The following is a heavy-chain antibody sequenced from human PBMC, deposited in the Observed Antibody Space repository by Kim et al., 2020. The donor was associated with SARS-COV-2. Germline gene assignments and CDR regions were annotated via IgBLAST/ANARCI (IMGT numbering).Heavy chain of an antibody. V-gene: IGHV3-7*01. CDR3: ARITPPRDAPYYDFWSGYYEALDY. D-gene: IGHD3-3*01. CDR2: IKQDGSEK. J-gene: IGHJ4*02. CDR1: GFTFSSYW. Sequence: GGSLRLSCAASGFTFSSYWMSWVRQAPGKGLEWVANIKQDGSEKYYVDSVKGRFTISRDNAKNSLYLQMNSLRAEDTAVYYCARITPPRDAPYYDFWSGYYEALDYWGQGTLVTVSS.